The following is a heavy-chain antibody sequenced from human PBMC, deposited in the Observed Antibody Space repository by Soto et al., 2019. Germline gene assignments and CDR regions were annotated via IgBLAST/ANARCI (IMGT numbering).Heavy chain of an antibody. Sequence: QVQLVQSGAEVKKPGSSVKVSCKASVGTFSSYAISWVRQAPGEGLEWMGGIIPIFGTANYAQKFQGRVTITADESTSTAYMELSSMRSEDTAVYYCARKYNWNDSDSFDYWGQGTLVTVSS. J-gene: IGHJ4*02. V-gene: IGHV1-69*01. D-gene: IGHD1-20*01. CDR1: VGTFSSYA. CDR2: IIPIFGTA. CDR3: ARKYNWNDSDSFDY.